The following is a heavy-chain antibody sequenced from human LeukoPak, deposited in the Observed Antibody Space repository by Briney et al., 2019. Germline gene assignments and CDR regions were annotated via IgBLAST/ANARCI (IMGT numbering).Heavy chain of an antibody. CDR2: INPSGGST. J-gene: IGHJ4*02. V-gene: IGHV1-46*01. CDR3: ARDHGRIGESTPLDLDY. CDR1: GYTFTSYY. D-gene: IGHD3-10*01. Sequence: ASVKVSCKASGYTFTSYYMHWVRQAPGQGLEWMGIINPSGGSTSYAQKFQGRVTMTRDTSTSTVYMELSSLRSEDTAVYYCARDHGRIGESTPLDLDYWGQGTLVTVSS.